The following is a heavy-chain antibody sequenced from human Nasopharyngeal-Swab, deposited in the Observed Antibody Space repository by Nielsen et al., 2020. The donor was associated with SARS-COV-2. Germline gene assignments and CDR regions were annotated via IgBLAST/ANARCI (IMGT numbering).Heavy chain of an antibody. V-gene: IGHV3-21*01. CDR3: ARIAGRGSIYYYYMDV. D-gene: IGHD1-26*01. J-gene: IGHJ6*03. Sequence: GESLKISCAGSGFTFNSYSMIWVRQVPGEGLEWVSSISGSGSYVYYADSVKGRFTISKDSAKNSLHLQMNSLRVDDTAVYFCARIAGRGSIYYYYMDVWGTGTTVTVSS. CDR2: ISGSGSYV. CDR1: GFTFNSYS.